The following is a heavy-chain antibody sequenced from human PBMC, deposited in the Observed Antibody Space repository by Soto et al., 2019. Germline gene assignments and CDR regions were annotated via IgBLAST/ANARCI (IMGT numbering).Heavy chain of an antibody. CDR1: GFTFSSYG. Sequence: GGSRRLSCAASGFTFSSYGMHWVRQAPGKGLEWVAVISYDGSNKYYADSVKGRFTISRDNSKNTLYLQMNSLRAEDTAVYYCAKTTFPYCSGGSCYATTLDYWGQGTLVTVSS. CDR2: ISYDGSNK. J-gene: IGHJ4*02. V-gene: IGHV3-30*18. CDR3: AKTTFPYCSGGSCYATTLDY. D-gene: IGHD2-15*01.